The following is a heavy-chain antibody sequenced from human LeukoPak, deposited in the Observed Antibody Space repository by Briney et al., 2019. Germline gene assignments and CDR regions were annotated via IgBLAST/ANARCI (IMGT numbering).Heavy chain of an antibody. CDR3: ARQAYSSGWYP. J-gene: IGHJ5*02. CDR2: IYPGDSDT. V-gene: IGHV5-51*01. Sequence: GESLKISCKGSGYSFTSYWIGWVRQMPGKGLEWMGIIYPGDSDTRYSPSFQGQVTVSANKSISTAYLQWSSLKASDTAMYYCARQAYSSGWYPWGQGTLVTVPS. D-gene: IGHD6-19*01. CDR1: GYSFTSYW.